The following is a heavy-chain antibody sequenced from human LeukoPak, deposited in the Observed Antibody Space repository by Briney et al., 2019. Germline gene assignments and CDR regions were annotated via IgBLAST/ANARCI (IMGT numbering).Heavy chain of an antibody. CDR2: IYYSGST. J-gene: IGHJ4*02. Sequence: YPSQTLSLTCTVSGGSISSGSYYWSWIRQPPGKGLEWIGSIYYSGSTNYSPSLKSRVTISVDTSKNQFSLKLSSVTAADTAVYYCARRGYYYDTSGYYYFDYWGQGTLVTVSS. V-gene: IGHV4-61*01. CDR3: ARRGYYYDTSGYYYFDY. CDR1: GGSISSGSYY. D-gene: IGHD3-22*01.